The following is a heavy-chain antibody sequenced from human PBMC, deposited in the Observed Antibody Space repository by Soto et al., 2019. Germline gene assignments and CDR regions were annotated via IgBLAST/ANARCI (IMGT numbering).Heavy chain of an antibody. V-gene: IGHV4-61*01. CDR2: LYYSGST. CDR1: GGSVNSDSYY. J-gene: IGHJ3*02. CDR3: ARTYDGSGPNSGGYGFDI. Sequence: SETLSLTCTVSGGSVNSDSYYWTWIRQPPGKRLEWIGSLYYSGSTNYNPSLKSRVTISVDTSKNQFSLKLSSVTAADTAVYYCARTYDGSGPNSGGYGFDIWGPGTMVTVSS. D-gene: IGHD3-22*01.